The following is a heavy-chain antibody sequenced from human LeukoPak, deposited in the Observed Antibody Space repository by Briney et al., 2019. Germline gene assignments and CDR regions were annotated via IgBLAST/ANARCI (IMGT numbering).Heavy chain of an antibody. CDR2: INAKTGGT. CDR1: VYTFTGYY. V-gene: IGHV1-2*02. D-gene: IGHD6-19*01. CDR3: ARVDRPYSSSVGY. J-gene: IGHJ4*02. Sequence: ASVNVSCKASVYTFTGYYIHWVRQAPGEGLEWMGWINAKTGGTNYAQKFQGRVTMTRDTSISTAYMDLSRLRSDDTAVYYCARVDRPYSSSVGYWGQGTLVTVSS.